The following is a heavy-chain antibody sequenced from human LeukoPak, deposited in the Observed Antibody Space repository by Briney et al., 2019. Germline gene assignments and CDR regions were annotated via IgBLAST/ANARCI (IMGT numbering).Heavy chain of an antibody. J-gene: IGHJ6*02. D-gene: IGHD1-26*01. CDR2: ISYDGSNK. Sequence: GGSLRLSCAASGFTFSSYGMHWVRQAPGKGLEWVAVISYDGSNKYYADSVKGRFTISRDNSKNTLYLQMNSLRAEDTAVYYCAKGMGAKGIYYGMDVWGQGTTVTVSS. CDR1: GFTFSSYG. V-gene: IGHV3-30*18. CDR3: AKGMGAKGIYYGMDV.